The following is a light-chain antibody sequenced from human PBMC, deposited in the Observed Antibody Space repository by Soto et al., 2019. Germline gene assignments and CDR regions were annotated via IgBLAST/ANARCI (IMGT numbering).Light chain of an antibody. CDR3: QQYNNWPRT. V-gene: IGKV3-15*01. Sequence: EIVMRQSPVTLSVSPGEGATLSCWASQSIGKDVAWYQQRPGQAPRLLIYGASTRAPGIPARFSGSGSGTGFTPTISGLLSEDFALYDCQQYNNWPRTFGQGTNV. CDR1: QSIGKD. J-gene: IGKJ1*01. CDR2: GAS.